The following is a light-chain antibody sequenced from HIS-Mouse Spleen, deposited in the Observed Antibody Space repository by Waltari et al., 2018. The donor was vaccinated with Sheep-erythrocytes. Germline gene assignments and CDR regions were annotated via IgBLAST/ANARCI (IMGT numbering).Light chain of an antibody. CDR1: SSNTGAGYA. CDR3: QSYDSSLSGVV. CDR2: GNS. V-gene: IGLV1-40*01. J-gene: IGLJ2*01. Sequence: QSVLTQPPSVSGPPGQRVTISCTGSSSNTGAGYAVHWYQQLPGTAPKLLIYGNSNRPSGVPDRFSGSKSGTSASLAITGLQAEDEADYYCQSYDSSLSGVVFGGGTKLTVL.